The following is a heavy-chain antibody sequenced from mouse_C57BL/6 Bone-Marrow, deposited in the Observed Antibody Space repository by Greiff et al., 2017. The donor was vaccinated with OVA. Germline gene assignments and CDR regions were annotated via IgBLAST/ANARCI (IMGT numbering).Heavy chain of an antibody. D-gene: IGHD2-5*01. CDR1: GYTFTSYG. CDR2: IYPRSGNT. V-gene: IGHV1-81*01. J-gene: IGHJ2*01. Sequence: VKLVESGAELARPGASVKLSCKASGYTFTSYGISWVKQRTGQGLEWIGEIYPRSGNTYYNEKFKGKATLTADKSSSTAYMELRSLTSEDSAVYFCARPIYSNYVYYFDYWGQGTTLTVSS. CDR3: ARPIYSNYVYYFDY.